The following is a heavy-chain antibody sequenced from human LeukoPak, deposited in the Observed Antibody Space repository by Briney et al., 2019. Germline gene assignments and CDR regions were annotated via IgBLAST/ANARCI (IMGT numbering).Heavy chain of an antibody. CDR3: ARDYGDYSYY. CDR2: ITSRSYI. D-gene: IGHD4-17*01. V-gene: IGHV3-21*01. Sequence: GGSLRLSCAASGFVFSTYTMNWVRQAPGKGLEWVSSITSRSYIYYADSLKGRFTISRDNAKNSLYLQMNSLRAEDTAVYYCARDYGDYSYYWGQGTLVTVSS. J-gene: IGHJ4*02. CDR1: GFVFSTYT.